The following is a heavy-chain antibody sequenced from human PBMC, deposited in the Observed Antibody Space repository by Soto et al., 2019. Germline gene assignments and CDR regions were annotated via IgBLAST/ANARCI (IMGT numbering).Heavy chain of an antibody. D-gene: IGHD3-10*01. CDR3: ARDPRPTYYGSGTANWFDP. J-gene: IGHJ5*02. CDR2: INPSGGST. CDR1: GYTFTSYY. Sequence: ASVKVSCKASGYTFTSYYMHWVRQAPGQGLEWMGIINPSGGSTSYAQKFQGRVTMTRDTSTSTVYMELSSLRSEDTAVYYCARDPRPTYYGSGTANWFDPRGQGTLVTVSS. V-gene: IGHV1-46*03.